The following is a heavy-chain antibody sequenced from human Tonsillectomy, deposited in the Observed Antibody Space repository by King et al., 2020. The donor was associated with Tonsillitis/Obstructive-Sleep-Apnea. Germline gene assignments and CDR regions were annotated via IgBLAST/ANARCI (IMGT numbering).Heavy chain of an antibody. CDR2: VYYSGST. J-gene: IGHJ6*03. Sequence: VQLQESGPGLVRPSETLALTCAVSGGSISGTTYYWSWIRQPPGKGLEWIGYVYYSGSTNYNPSLKSRVTISVDTSKNQFSLRLTSVTAADTAAYYCARVPPSSYYYYYMDVWGKGTTVTVSS. D-gene: IGHD6-6*01. CDR1: GGSISGTTYY. V-gene: IGHV4-61*01. CDR3: ARVPPSSYYYYYMDV.